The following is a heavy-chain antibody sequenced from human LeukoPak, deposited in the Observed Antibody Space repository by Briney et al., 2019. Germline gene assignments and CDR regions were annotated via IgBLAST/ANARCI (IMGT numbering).Heavy chain of an antibody. CDR2: IYYSGST. D-gene: IGHD3-9*01. CDR3: ARDGEFPLTGFRYYYRYGMDV. CDR1: GGSISSSSYY. J-gene: IGHJ6*02. Sequence: SETLSLTCTVSGGSISSSSYYWGWIRQPPGKGLEWIGSIYYSGSTDYNPSLKSRVSISIDTSKNQFSLNLRSVTAADTAVYYCARDGEFPLTGFRYYYRYGMDVWGQGTTVTVS. V-gene: IGHV4-39*07.